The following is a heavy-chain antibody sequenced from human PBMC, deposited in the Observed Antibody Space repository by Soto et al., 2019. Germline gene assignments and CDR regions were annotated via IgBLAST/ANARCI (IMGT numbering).Heavy chain of an antibody. J-gene: IGHJ6*02. CDR1: GFSLSSHA. CDR2: ISGSGGST. CDR3: AKDREGNYYYYGMDV. V-gene: IGHV3-23*01. D-gene: IGHD1-26*01. Sequence: PGGSLRLSCVASGFSLSSHAVSWVRQAPGKGLEWVSAISGSGGSTYYADSVKGRFTISRDNSKNTLYLQMNSLRAEDTAVYYCAKDREGNYYYYGMDVWGQGTTVTVSS.